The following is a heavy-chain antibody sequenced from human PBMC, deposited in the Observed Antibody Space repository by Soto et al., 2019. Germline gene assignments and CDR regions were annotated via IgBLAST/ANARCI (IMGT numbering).Heavy chain of an antibody. CDR1: GGYISNYY. CDR2: IYYSGST. D-gene: IGHD6-19*01. J-gene: IGHJ6*02. Sequence: PSETMRVTWTVSGGYISNYYWSWIRKTQGKGLEWIGYIYYSGSTNYNPSLKSRVTISVNTSKNQFSLKLSSVTAADTAVYYCSRYSGYSSGWYLYGMDVSGQGPTLTVSS. CDR3: SRYSGYSSGWYLYGMDV. V-gene: IGHV4-59*01.